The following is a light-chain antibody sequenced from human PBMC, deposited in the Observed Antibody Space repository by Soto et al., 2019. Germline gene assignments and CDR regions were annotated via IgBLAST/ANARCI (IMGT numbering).Light chain of an antibody. J-gene: IGLJ2*01. CDR3: SSYAGVDIPVV. Sequence: QSALTQPASVSGSPGQSITISCTGTSSDVANYDLVSWYQHHPGKAPKLILYDVSERPSGISDRFSGSKSGNTASLTISGLQAEDEADYYCSSYAGVDIPVVFGGGTKLTVL. CDR1: SSDVANYDL. CDR2: DVS. V-gene: IGLV2-23*02.